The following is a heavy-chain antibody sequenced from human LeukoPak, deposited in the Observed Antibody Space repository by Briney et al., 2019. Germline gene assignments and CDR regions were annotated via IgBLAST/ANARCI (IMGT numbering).Heavy chain of an antibody. J-gene: IGHJ4*02. CDR2: ISWNSGSI. CDR3: TRPPYYDYVWGSYRSDY. D-gene: IGHD3-16*02. V-gene: IGHV3-9*01. Sequence: GGSLRLSCAASGFTFDDYAMHWVRQAQGKGLEWVSGISWNSGSIGYADSVKGRFTISRDDSKSIAYLQVNSLKTEDTAVYYCTRPPYYDYVWGSYRSDYWGQGTLVTVSS. CDR1: GFTFDDYA.